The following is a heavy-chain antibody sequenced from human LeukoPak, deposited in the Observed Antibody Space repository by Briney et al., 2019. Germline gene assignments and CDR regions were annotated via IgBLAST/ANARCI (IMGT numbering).Heavy chain of an antibody. CDR1: GFTFSSYG. Sequence: GGSLRLSCAASGFTFSSYGMHWVRQAPGKGLEWEAVIWYDGSNKYYADSVKVRFTISRDNSKNTLYLQTNSLRAEDTAVYYCAKDPIEDSCGYYFDYWGQGTLVTVSS. CDR2: IWYDGSNK. D-gene: IGHD3-22*01. CDR3: AKDPIEDSCGYYFDY. V-gene: IGHV3-33*06. J-gene: IGHJ4*02.